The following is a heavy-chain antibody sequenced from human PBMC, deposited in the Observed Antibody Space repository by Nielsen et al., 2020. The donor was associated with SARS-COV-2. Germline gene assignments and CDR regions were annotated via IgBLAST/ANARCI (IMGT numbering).Heavy chain of an antibody. Sequence: ASVKVSCKVSGFTLTELSMHWVRQAPGKGFEWMGGFDPEDGETIYAQKFQGRVTMTEDTSTDTAYMELSSLRSEDTAVYYCVTTFAIFGEVRMDVWGQGTAVTVSS. CDR3: VTTFAIFGEVRMDV. J-gene: IGHJ6*02. D-gene: IGHD3-3*01. CDR2: FDPEDGET. CDR1: GFTLTELS. V-gene: IGHV1-24*01.